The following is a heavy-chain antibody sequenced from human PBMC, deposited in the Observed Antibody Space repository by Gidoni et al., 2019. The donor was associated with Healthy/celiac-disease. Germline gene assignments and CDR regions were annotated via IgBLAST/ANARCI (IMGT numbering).Heavy chain of an antibody. CDR2: ISSSSSYI. V-gene: IGHV3-21*01. CDR1: GFTFSSYS. J-gene: IGHJ3*02. CDR3: ARDYHVWGYRAAEALYAFDI. D-gene: IGHD3-16*01. Sequence: EVQLGESGGGLVKPGGSLRLSCAASGFTFSSYSMTWIRQAPGSGLEWVAVISSSSSYIYYADSVKCRFTISRGNAKNSLYLQMNRLRDEDRAVYYCARDYHVWGYRAAEALYAFDIWGQGTMVTVSS.